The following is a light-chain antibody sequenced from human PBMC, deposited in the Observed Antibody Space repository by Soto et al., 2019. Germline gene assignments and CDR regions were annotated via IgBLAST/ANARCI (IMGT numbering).Light chain of an antibody. CDR2: GAS. Sequence: ETVLTQSPGTLSLSPGERATLSCRASQSVSSSYLAWYQQKPGQAPRLLIYGASSRATGIPDRFSGSGSGTDFTLTISRLEPEDFEVYYCQQYGSSPHSWTFGQGTKVEIK. CDR1: QSVSSSY. J-gene: IGKJ1*01. V-gene: IGKV3-20*01. CDR3: QQYGSSPHSWT.